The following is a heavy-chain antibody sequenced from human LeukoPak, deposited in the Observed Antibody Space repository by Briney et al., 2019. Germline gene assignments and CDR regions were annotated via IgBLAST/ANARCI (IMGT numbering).Heavy chain of an antibody. Sequence: SETLSLTCTVSGGSISSYYWSWIRQPPGKGLEWIGYIYYSGSTNYNPSLKSRVTISVDTSKNQFSLKLSSVTAADTAVYYCARMTIAARIDYWGQGTLVTVSS. CDR1: GGSISSYY. CDR3: ARMTIAARIDY. J-gene: IGHJ4*02. CDR2: IYYSGST. V-gene: IGHV4-59*01. D-gene: IGHD6-6*01.